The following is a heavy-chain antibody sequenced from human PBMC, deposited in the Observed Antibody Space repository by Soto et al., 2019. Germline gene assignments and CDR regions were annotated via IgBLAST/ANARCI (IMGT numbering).Heavy chain of an antibody. CDR2: IKSKTDGGTT. CDR3: TTAYYYGSGSYSGY. Sequence: GGSLRLSCAASGFTFSNAWMSWVRQAPGKGLEWVGRIKSKTDGGTTDYAAPVKGRFTISRDDSKNTLYLQMNSLKTEDTAVYYCTTAYYYGSGSYSGYWGQGTLVTVSS. V-gene: IGHV3-15*01. D-gene: IGHD3-10*01. CDR1: GFTFSNAW. J-gene: IGHJ4*02.